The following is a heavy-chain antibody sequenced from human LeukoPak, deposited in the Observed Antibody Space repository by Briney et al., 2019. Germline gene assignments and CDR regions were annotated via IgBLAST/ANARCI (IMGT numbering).Heavy chain of an antibody. J-gene: IGHJ4*02. Sequence: GGSLRLSCAASGFTFSSYAMSWVRQAPGKGLEWGSAISGSGGAAYYADSVKGRFTISRDNSKNTLDLQMNSLRAEDPAVYYCAKAPLPYYGSGSYYFAYWGQGTLVTVSS. D-gene: IGHD3-10*01. CDR3: AKAPLPYYGSGSYYFAY. CDR1: GFTFSSYA. V-gene: IGHV3-23*01. CDR2: ISGSGGAA.